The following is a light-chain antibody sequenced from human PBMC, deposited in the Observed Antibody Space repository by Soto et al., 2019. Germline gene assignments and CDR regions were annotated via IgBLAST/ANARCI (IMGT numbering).Light chain of an antibody. CDR1: QSVSSSY. CDR2: GAS. V-gene: IGKV3-20*01. CDR3: QQYGSSPKFT. Sequence: ELVLTQSPGPLSLSPGERATLSCRASQSVSSSYLAWYQQKPGQAPRLLIYGASSRATGIPDRFSGSGSGTDFTLTISRLEPEDFAVYYCQQYGSSPKFTFGPGTKVDIK. J-gene: IGKJ3*01.